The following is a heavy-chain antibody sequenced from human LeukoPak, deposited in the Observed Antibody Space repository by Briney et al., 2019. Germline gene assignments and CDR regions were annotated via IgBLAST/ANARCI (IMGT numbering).Heavy chain of an antibody. CDR1: GFTFNSYG. CDR2: IWNDGGNK. D-gene: IGHD2-15*01. V-gene: IGHV3-33*01. J-gene: IGHJ6*02. CDR3: ARVDSYCSGEGCYYYYGMDV. Sequence: TGGSLRLSCVASGFTFNSYGINWVRQAPGKGLEWGAVIWNDGGNKYYADSVKGRFTISRDNSKNTLYLQMNSLRAEDTAVYYCARVDSYCSGEGCYYYYGMDVWGQGTTVTVSS.